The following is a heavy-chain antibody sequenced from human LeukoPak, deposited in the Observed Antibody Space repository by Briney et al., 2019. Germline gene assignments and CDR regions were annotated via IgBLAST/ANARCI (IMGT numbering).Heavy chain of an antibody. J-gene: IGHJ4*02. D-gene: IGHD2-8*01. CDR2: ICAYNGNT. CDR3: ARTPEHCTNGVCYPAYFDY. CDR1: GYSFTIYG. Sequence: ASAKVSCKPSGYSFTIYGISCVRQAPGQGRGWMGWICAYNGNTNYEQKLQGRITITTDKSTSTAYMELRSLRSDDTAVYYCARTPEHCTNGVCYPAYFDYWGQGTLVTVSS. V-gene: IGHV1-18*01.